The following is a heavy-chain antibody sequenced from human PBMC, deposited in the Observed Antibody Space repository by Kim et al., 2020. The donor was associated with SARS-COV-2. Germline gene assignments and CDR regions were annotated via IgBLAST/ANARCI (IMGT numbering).Heavy chain of an antibody. J-gene: IGHJ6*02. V-gene: IGHV4-4*02. D-gene: IGHD3-10*01. CDR3: ATGPTMVREGYGMDV. CDR1: GGSISSSNW. CDR2: IYHSGST. Sequence: SETLSLTCAVSGGSISSSNWWSWVRQPPGKGLEWIGEIYHSGSTNYNPSLKSRVTISVDKSKNQFSLKLSSVTAADTAVYYCATGPTMVREGYGMDVWGQGTTVTVSS.